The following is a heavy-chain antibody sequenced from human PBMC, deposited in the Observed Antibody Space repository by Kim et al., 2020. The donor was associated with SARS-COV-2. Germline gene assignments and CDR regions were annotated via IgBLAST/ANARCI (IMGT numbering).Heavy chain of an antibody. CDR2: ISGSGGST. CDR3: AKDPPRYSRSLDAFDI. Sequence: GGSLRLSCAASGFTFSSYAMSWVRQAPGKGLEWVSAISGSGGSTYYADSVKGRFTISRDNSKNTLYLQMNSLRAEDTAVYYCAKDPPRYSRSLDAFDIWGRGTMVNVSS. CDR1: GFTFSSYA. D-gene: IGHD6-13*01. J-gene: IGHJ3*02. V-gene: IGHV3-23*01.